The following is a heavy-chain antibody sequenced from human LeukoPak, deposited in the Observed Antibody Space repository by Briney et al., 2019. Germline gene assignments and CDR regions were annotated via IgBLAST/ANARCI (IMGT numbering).Heavy chain of an antibody. CDR2: IYNSGGT. D-gene: IGHD6-13*01. V-gene: IGHV4-59*13. CDR1: GDSFSSYD. J-gene: IGHJ4*02. CDR3: ARAYSSSWLIRFDY. Sequence: SETLSLTCTFSGDSFSSYDGSWIRQAPGKGLEWVGYIYNSGGTNYNPSLKRRVTISVDTSKNQLSLKLSSVTAADTAIYYCARAYSSSWLIRFDYWGQGTLVTVSS.